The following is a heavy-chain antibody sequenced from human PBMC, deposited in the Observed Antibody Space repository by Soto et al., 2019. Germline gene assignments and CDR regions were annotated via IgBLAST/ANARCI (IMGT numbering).Heavy chain of an antibody. D-gene: IGHD3-3*01. CDR1: GFPSSAYN. Sequence: PGGSLRLSCTGSGFPSSAYNINWVRQAPGKGLEWVSSITVGSSHIYQPNSMKGRFTISRDDAKNSVYLQMNSLRAEDTAVYYCARVGVFGVVMRYYGMDVWGQGTTVTVSS. CDR3: ARVGVFGVVMRYYGMDV. J-gene: IGHJ6*02. V-gene: IGHV3-21*01. CDR2: ITVGSSHI.